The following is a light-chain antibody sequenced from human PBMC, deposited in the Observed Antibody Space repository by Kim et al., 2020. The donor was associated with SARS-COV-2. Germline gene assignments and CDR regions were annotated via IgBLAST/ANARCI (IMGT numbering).Light chain of an antibody. Sequence: QSALTQPASVSGFPGQSITISCTGTSSDVGGYNYVSWYQQHPGKAPKLMIYDVSKRPSGVSDRFSGSKSGNTASLTISGLQAVDEADYYCNSYTTSTSLVFGGGTKLTVL. J-gene: IGLJ2*01. CDR1: SSDVGGYNY. CDR3: NSYTTSTSLV. V-gene: IGLV2-14*03. CDR2: DVS.